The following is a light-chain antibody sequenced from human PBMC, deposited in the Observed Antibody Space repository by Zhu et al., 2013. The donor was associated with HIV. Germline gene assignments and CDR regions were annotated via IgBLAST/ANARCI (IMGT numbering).Light chain of an antibody. CDR1: SSDIGGYNY. CDR2: DVS. V-gene: IGLV2-14*01. J-gene: IGLJ2*01. CDR3: SSYTITRTLV. Sequence: QSALTQPASVSGSPGQSITISCTGTSSDIGGYNYVSWYQHHPGKAPKLMIYDVSNRPSGVSNRFSGSKSGNTASLTISGLQAEDEAHYYCSSYTITRTLVFGGGTKLTVL.